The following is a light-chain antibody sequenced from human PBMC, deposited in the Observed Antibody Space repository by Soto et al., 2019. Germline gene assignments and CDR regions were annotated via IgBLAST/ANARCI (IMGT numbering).Light chain of an antibody. Sequence: EIVLTQSPGTLSLSPGERATLSCRASQSVSSSYLAWYQQKPGQAPRLLIYGASTRATGIPARFSGSGSGTEFTLTISSLQSEDFAVYYCQQYNNWLPITFGQGTRLEI. J-gene: IGKJ5*01. CDR2: GAS. CDR3: QQYNNWLPIT. CDR1: QSVSSSY. V-gene: IGKV3-15*01.